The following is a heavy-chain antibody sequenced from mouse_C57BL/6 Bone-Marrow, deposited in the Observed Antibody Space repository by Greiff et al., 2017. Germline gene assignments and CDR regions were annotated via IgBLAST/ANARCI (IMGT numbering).Heavy chain of an antibody. CDR1: GFTFSSYT. Sequence: EVMLVESGGGLVKPGGSLTLSCAASGFTFSSYTLSWVRPTPEKRLQWVAAISGGGGNTYYPDSVKGRFTISRDNDKNILYLQMSSLRSEDTALYYCSRQVTTVLATKYFDVWGTGTTVTVSS. CDR3: SRQVTTVLATKYFDV. D-gene: IGHD1-1*01. J-gene: IGHJ1*03. V-gene: IGHV5-9*01. CDR2: ISGGGGNT.